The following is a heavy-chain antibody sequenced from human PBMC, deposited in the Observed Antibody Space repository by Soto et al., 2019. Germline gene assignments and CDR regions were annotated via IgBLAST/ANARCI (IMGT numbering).Heavy chain of an antibody. Sequence: QVQLQESGPGLVKPSQTLSLTCTVSGGSISSGGYYWSWIRQHPGKGLEWIGYIYYSGSTYYNPSLKSRVTISVDTSKNQFSLKLSSVTAADTAVYYCARVFGEGYCSGGSCYSPYNWFDPWGQGTLVTVSS. CDR3: ARVFGEGYCSGGSCYSPYNWFDP. D-gene: IGHD2-15*01. CDR1: GGSISSGGYY. J-gene: IGHJ5*02. V-gene: IGHV4-31*03. CDR2: IYYSGST.